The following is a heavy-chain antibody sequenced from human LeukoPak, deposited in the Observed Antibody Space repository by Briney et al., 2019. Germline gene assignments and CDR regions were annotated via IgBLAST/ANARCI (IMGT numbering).Heavy chain of an antibody. CDR2: ISYDGSNK. D-gene: IGHD3-10*01. CDR3: ARDYYGSGSPLVD. Sequence: GGSLRLSCAASGFTFSSYAMHWVRQAPGKGLEWVAVISYDGSNKYYADSVKGRFTISRDNSKNTLYLQMNSLRAEDTAVYYCARDYYGSGSPLVDWGRGTLVTVSS. CDR1: GFTFSSYA. J-gene: IGHJ4*02. V-gene: IGHV3-30*04.